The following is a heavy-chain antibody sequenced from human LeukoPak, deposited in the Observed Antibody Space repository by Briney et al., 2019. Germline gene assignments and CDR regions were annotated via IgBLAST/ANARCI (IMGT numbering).Heavy chain of an antibody. CDR2: IYYSGST. CDR3: ARTVWFGEPPGVDYYGMDV. V-gene: IGHV4-59*01. CDR1: GRSISSYY. D-gene: IGHD3-10*01. J-gene: IGHJ6*02. Sequence: SETLSLTCTVSGRSISSYYWSWIRQSPGKGLEWIGYIYYSGSTNYNPSLKSRVTISLDTSKNQFSLRLSSVTAADTAVYYCARTVWFGEPPGVDYYGMDVWGQGTTVTVSS.